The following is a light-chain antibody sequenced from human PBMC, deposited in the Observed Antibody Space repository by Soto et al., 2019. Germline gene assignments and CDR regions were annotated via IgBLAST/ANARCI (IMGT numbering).Light chain of an antibody. CDR2: GNS. V-gene: IGLV1-40*01. J-gene: IGLJ3*02. CDR1: SSNIGAGYD. CDR3: QSYDSSLSGWV. Sequence: QSVLTQPPSVSGSPGQRVTISCTGSSSNIGAGYDVHWYQQLPGTAPKLLIYGNSNRPSGVPDRFSGSKSGTSASLAITGLQAEDEADYHCQSYDSSLSGWVFGGGTKLNVL.